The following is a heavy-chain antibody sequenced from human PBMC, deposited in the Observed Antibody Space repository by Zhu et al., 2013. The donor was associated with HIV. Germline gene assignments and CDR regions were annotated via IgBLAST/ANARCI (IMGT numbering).Heavy chain of an antibody. CDR2: INHSGST. D-gene: IGHD3-10*01. CDR3: ASIQTYYYGSGSYPRTFDI. V-gene: IGHV4-34*01. CDR1: GGSFSGYY. Sequence: QVQLQQWGAGLLKPSETLSLTCAVYGGSFSGYYWSWIRQPPGKGLEWIGEINHSGSTNYNPSLKSRVTISVDTSKNQFSLKLSSVTAADTAVYYCASIQTYYYGSGSYPRTFDIWGQGTMVTVSS. J-gene: IGHJ3*02.